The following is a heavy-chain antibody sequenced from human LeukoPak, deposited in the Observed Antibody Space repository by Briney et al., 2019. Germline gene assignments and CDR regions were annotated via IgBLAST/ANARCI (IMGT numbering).Heavy chain of an antibody. D-gene: IGHD3-22*01. CDR2: IYPGDSDT. Sequence: GASLQISCQGSGSSFTSYWIGWVRQVPGKGLGWVGIIYPGDSDTRYSPSSQGQVTISADKSISTAYLQWSSLKASDTAMYYCARLTMIVVPPDYWGQGTLVTVSS. CDR3: ARLTMIVVPPDY. CDR1: GSSFTSYW. V-gene: IGHV5-51*01. J-gene: IGHJ4*02.